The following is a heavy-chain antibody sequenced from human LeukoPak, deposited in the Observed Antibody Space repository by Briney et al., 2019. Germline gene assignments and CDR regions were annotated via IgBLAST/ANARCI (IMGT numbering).Heavy chain of an antibody. V-gene: IGHV3-66*01. J-gene: IGHJ4*02. CDR2: IYSGGTT. CDR1: GFNVSTKY. CDR3: ATFETGTLPDY. Sequence: PGGSLRLSCAASGFNVSTKYVNWVRQAPGKGLEWVSVIYSGGTTYYADSVKGRFTISRDNSKNTLYLQMNSLRVEDTAVYYCATFETGTLPDYWGQGALVTVSS. D-gene: IGHD1-1*01.